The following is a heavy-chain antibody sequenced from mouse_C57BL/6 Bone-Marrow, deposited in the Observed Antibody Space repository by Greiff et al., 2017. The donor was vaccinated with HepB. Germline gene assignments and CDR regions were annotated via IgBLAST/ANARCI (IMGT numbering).Heavy chain of an antibody. V-gene: IGHV3-1*01. J-gene: IGHJ1*03. CDR2: ISYSGST. CDR1: GYSITSGYD. Sequence: EVQLQQSGPGMVKPSQSLSLTCTVTGYSITSGYDWHWIRHFPGNKLEWMGYISYSGSTNYNPSLKSRISITHDTSKNHFFLKLNSVTTEDTATYYCARGVITTVVGDWYFDVWGTGTTVTVSS. D-gene: IGHD1-1*01. CDR3: ARGVITTVVGDWYFDV.